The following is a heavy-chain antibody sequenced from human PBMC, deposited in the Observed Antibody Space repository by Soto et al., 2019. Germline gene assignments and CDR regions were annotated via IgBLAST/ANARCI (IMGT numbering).Heavy chain of an antibody. D-gene: IGHD3-10*01. CDR1: GGSISSGGYY. J-gene: IGHJ4*02. CDR3: ARGGMVRGVITTWCDY. Sequence: QVQLQESGPGLVKPSQTLSLTCTVSGGSISSGGYYWSWIRQHPGKGLEWIGYIYYSGSTYYNPSLQRRVTRTVDTSKNHFSLKLSSVTAADTAVYYCARGGMVRGVITTWCDYWGQGTLVTVSS. V-gene: IGHV4-31*03. CDR2: IYYSGST.